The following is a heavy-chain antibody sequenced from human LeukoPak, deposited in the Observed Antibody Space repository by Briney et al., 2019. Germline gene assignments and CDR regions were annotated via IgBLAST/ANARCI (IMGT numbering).Heavy chain of an antibody. V-gene: IGHV3-20*04. CDR2: INWNGGYI. J-gene: IGHJ4*02. D-gene: IGHD2-15*01. CDR3: AVVAGHFDY. Sequence: GGSLRLSCAASGFTFSSYAMSWVRQAPGKGLEWVSGINWNGGYIYYADSVKGRFTISRDDARNSLYLQMNSLRAEDTAVYYCAVVAGHFDYWGQGTLVTVSS. CDR1: GFTFSSYA.